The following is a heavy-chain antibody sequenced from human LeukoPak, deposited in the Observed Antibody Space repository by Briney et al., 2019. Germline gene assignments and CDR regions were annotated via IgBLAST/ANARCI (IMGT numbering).Heavy chain of an antibody. Sequence: SQTLSLTCAVSGGSISSGDYSWSWIRQPPGNGLEWIGYIYHTGNTNYNPSLKSRVTVSVARSKNQFSLRLSSVAAADTAVYYCARARESMATAGSYFDYWGQGTLVTVSS. CDR1: GGSISSGDYS. CDR2: IYHTGNT. V-gene: IGHV4-30-2*01. D-gene: IGHD6-13*01. J-gene: IGHJ4*02. CDR3: ARARESMATAGSYFDY.